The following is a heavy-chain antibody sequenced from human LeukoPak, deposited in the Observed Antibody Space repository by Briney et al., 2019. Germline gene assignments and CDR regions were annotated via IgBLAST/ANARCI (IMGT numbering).Heavy chain of an antibody. CDR1: AYTFTSYG. V-gene: IGHV1-18*01. D-gene: IGHD5-12*01. CDR3: ARDDALVATGSFDY. J-gene: IGHJ4*02. Sequence: ASVKVSCKASAYTFTSYGINWVRQAPGQGLEWMGWISAYNGNTNYAQKLQGRVTMTTDTSTSTAYMEVRSLRSDDTAVYYCARDDALVATGSFDYWGQGTLVTVSS. CDR2: ISAYNGNT.